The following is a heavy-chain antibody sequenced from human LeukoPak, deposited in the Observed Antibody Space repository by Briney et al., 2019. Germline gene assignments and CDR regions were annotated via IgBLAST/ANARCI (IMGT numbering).Heavy chain of an antibody. CDR3: ARDALDYYYDSSGYYLSDAFDI. CDR2: ISSSSSYI. CDR1: GFTFSSYS. J-gene: IGHJ3*02. D-gene: IGHD3-22*01. V-gene: IGHV3-21*01. Sequence: GGSLRLSCAASGFTFSSYSMNWVRQAPGKGLEWVSPISSSSSYIYYADSVKGRFTISRDNAKNPLYLQMNSLRAEDTAVYYCARDALDYYYDSSGYYLSDAFDIWGQGTMVTVSS.